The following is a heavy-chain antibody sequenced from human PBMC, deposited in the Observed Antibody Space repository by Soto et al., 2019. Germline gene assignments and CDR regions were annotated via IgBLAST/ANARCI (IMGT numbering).Heavy chain of an antibody. D-gene: IGHD3-3*01. J-gene: IGHJ6*02. Sequence: LSLTCTVSGGSISSSSYYWGWIRQPPGKGLEWIGSIYYSGSTYYNPSLKSRVTISVDTSKNQFSLKLSSVTAADTAVYYCARGRGARITIFGVAEYYYYYYGMDVWGQGT. V-gene: IGHV4-39*07. CDR1: GGSISSSSYY. CDR2: IYYSGST. CDR3: ARGRGARITIFGVAEYYYYYYGMDV.